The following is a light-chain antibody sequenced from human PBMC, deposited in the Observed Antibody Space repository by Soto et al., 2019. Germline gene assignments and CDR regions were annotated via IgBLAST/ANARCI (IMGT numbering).Light chain of an antibody. CDR1: NIGSKN. CDR3: QVWDSSTNVV. V-gene: IGLV3-9*01. J-gene: IGLJ2*01. Sequence: SYELTQPLSVSVALGQTARITCGGNNIGSKNVHWYQQKPGRAPVLVIYRDSNRPSGIPERFSGSNSGNTATLTISRAQAGDEADYYCQVWDSSTNVVFGGGTKVTVL. CDR2: RDS.